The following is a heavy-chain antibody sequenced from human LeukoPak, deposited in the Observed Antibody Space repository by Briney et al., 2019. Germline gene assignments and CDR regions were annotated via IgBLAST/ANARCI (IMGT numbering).Heavy chain of an antibody. CDR3: ARLNCSSTSCYQDY. J-gene: IGHJ4*02. CDR1: GGSISSGGYY. CDR2: IYYSGST. D-gene: IGHD2-2*01. Sequence: SETLSLTCTVSGGSISSGGYYWSWIPQHPGKGLEWIGYIYYSGSTYYNPYLKSRVTISVDTSKNQFSLKLSSVTAADTAVYYCARLNCSSTSCYQDYWGQGTLVTVSS. V-gene: IGHV4-31*03.